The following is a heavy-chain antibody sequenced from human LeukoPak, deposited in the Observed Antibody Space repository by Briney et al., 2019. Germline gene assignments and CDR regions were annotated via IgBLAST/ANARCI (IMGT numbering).Heavy chain of an antibody. CDR2: IYYSGST. CDR3: ARVYQDIVVVPAATKQKNYYYYYMDV. J-gene: IGHJ6*03. CDR1: GGSISSYY. Sequence: KASETLSLTCTVSGGSISSYYWSWIRQPPGEGLEWIGYIYYSGSTNYNPSLKSRVTISVDTSKNQFSLKLSSVTAADTAVYYCARVYQDIVVVPAATKQKNYYYYYMDVWGKGTTVTVSS. V-gene: IGHV4-59*01. D-gene: IGHD2-2*01.